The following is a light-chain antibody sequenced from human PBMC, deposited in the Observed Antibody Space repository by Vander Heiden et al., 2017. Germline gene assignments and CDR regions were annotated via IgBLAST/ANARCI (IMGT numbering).Light chain of an antibody. CDR2: DAS. V-gene: IGKV1-33*01. CDR1: QDISNY. CDR3: QQYDTLPLT. Sequence: DIQMTQSPSSLSASVGDRVTITCQASQDISNYLNWYQQKPGKAPKLLIYDASNLETGVPSRFSGSGSGTDFTFTISSLQPEDIATYYCQQYDTLPLTFGHGTKVDIK. J-gene: IGKJ3*01.